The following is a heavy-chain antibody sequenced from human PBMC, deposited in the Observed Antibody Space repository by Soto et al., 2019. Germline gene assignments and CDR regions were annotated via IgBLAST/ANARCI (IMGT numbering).Heavy chain of an antibody. Sequence: EVQLLESGGGLVQPGGSLRLSCAASGLTFSHYGMTWVRQAPGKGLEWVSAISGSGDTYNVDSLKGRFSISRDNSKSTLFLQMNSLRAEDTAVYYCATYGGDSGGFEYFKHWVQGTLVTVSS. CDR3: ATYGGDSGGFEYFKH. CDR2: ISGSGDT. V-gene: IGHV3-23*01. J-gene: IGHJ1*01. CDR1: GLTFSHYG. D-gene: IGHD2-21*02.